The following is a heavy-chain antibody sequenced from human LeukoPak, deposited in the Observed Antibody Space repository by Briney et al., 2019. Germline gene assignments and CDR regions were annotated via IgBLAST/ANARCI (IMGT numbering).Heavy chain of an antibody. J-gene: IGHJ4*02. Sequence: PSETLPLTCTVSGGSISSSSYYWGWIRQPPGTGLEWIGSIYYSGSTYYNPSLKSRVTISVDTSKNQFSLKLSSVTAADTAVYCCARVNSWTEEPDTGFDYWGQGILVTVS. CDR1: GGSISSSSYY. V-gene: IGHV4-39*01. CDR2: IYYSGST. D-gene: IGHD1-14*01. CDR3: ARVNSWTEEPDTGFDY.